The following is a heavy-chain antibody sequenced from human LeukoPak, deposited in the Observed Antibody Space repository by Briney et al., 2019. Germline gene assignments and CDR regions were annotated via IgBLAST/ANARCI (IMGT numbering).Heavy chain of an antibody. Sequence: GGSLRLSCVASGITFSSSWMSWVRQAPGKGLEWVANIKPDGSVKYYADSVKGRFTISRDNAENSLYLQMNSLRTEDTAVYYCARDQPDHAGTGPRFDYWGQGSLVTVSS. V-gene: IGHV3-7*01. CDR1: GITFSSSW. J-gene: IGHJ4*02. CDR3: ARDQPDHAGTGPRFDY. D-gene: IGHD1-1*01. CDR2: IKPDGSVK.